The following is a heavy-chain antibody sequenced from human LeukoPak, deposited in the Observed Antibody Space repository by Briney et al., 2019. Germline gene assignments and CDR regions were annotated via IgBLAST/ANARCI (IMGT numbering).Heavy chain of an antibody. D-gene: IGHD1-14*01. V-gene: IGHV4-59*11. Sequence: PSETLSLTCTVSGGSIKSHFWSWVRQPPGKRLEWIGYIFHSGSTNYNPSLKSRVTISVDTSKNQFSLRLTSVTAADTAVYYCVRTNPWDLTYYFDYWGQGTLATVSS. CDR3: VRTNPWDLTYYFDY. CDR2: IFHSGST. CDR1: GGSIKSHF. J-gene: IGHJ4*02.